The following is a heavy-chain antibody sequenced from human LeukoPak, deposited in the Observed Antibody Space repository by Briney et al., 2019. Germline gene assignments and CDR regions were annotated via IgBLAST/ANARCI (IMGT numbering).Heavy chain of an antibody. Sequence: PGRSLRLSCAASGLTFDDYAMHWVRQAPGKGLEWVSGISWNSGSIGYADSVKGRFTISRDNAKNSLYLQMNSLRAEDTALYYCAIARARDGYNHYFDYWGQGTLVTVSS. CDR1: GLTFDDYA. CDR2: ISWNSGSI. CDR3: AIARARDGYNHYFDY. D-gene: IGHD5-24*01. J-gene: IGHJ4*02. V-gene: IGHV3-9*01.